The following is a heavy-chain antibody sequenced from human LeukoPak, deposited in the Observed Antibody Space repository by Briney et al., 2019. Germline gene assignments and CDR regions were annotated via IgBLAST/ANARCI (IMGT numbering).Heavy chain of an antibody. D-gene: IGHD2-2*01. CDR3: ARAQGLVVVPAAMCARGCAFDI. V-gene: IGHV4-4*02. CDR2: IYHSGST. Sequence: PSETLSLTCAVSGGSISSSNWWSWVRQPPGKGLEWIGEIYHSGSTNYNPSLKSRVTISVDKSKNQFSLKLSSVTAAGTAVYYCARAQGLVVVPAAMCARGCAFDIWGQGTMVTVSS. J-gene: IGHJ3*02. CDR1: GGSISSSNW.